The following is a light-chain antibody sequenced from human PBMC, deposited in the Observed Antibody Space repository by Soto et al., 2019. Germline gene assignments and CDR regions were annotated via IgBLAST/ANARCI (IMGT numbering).Light chain of an antibody. CDR2: GNS. CDR3: QSYDSSLSGSV. Sequence: QSVLTQPPSVSGAPGQRVTISCTGSSSNIGAGYDVHWYQQLPGTAPKLLIYGNSNRPSGVPDRFSGSKSGTSASLGITGLQAGDEGGYYCQSYDSSLSGSVFGGGTKVTVL. V-gene: IGLV1-40*01. CDR1: SSNIGAGYD. J-gene: IGLJ2*01.